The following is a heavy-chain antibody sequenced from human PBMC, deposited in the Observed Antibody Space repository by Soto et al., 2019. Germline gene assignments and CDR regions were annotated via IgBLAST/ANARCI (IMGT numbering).Heavy chain of an antibody. J-gene: IGHJ4*02. Sequence: PSETLSLTCTVSGDSISSSNWWSWVRQPPGKGLEWIGEIYHSGSTNYNPSLKSRVTISVDKSKNQFSLKLSSVTAADTAVYCWARKAEVVTNLANWGQGTLFTFSA. D-gene: IGHD3-22*01. V-gene: IGHV4-4*01. CDR3: ARKAEVVTNLAN. CDR1: GDSISSSNW. CDR2: IYHSGST.